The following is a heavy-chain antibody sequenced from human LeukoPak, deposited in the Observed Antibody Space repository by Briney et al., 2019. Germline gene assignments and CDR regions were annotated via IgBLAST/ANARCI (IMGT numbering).Heavy chain of an antibody. CDR2: IYYSGST. CDR1: GGSISSYY. V-gene: IGHV4-59*12. CDR3: ASIVVVRGPDAFDI. Sequence: SETLSLTCTVSGGSISSYYWSWIRQPPGKGLEWIGYIYYSGSTNYNPSLKSRVTISVDTSKNQFSLKLSSVTAADTAVYYCASIVVVRGPDAFDIWGQGTMVTVSS. D-gene: IGHD3-22*01. J-gene: IGHJ3*02.